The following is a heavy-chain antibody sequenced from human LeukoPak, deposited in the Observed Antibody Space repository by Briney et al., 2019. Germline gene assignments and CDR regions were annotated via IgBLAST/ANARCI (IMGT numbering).Heavy chain of an antibody. CDR3: ARVRGSYRDYYMDV. J-gene: IGHJ6*03. D-gene: IGHD1-26*01. CDR1: GFTFSSYS. CDR2: ISSSSSYI. Sequence: GGSLRLSCAAPGFTFSSYSMNWVRQAPGKGLEWVSSISSSSSYIYYADSVKGRFTISRDNAKNSLYLQMNSLRAEDTAVYYCARVRGSYRDYYMDVWGKGTTVTVSS. V-gene: IGHV3-21*01.